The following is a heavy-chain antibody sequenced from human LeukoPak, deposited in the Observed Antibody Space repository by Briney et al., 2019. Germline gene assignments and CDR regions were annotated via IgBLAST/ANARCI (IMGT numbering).Heavy chain of an antibody. CDR1: GYTLTELS. J-gene: IGHJ4*02. V-gene: IGHV1-24*01. CDR3: ARARQLGLFDY. CDR2: FDPEDGET. D-gene: IGHD1-1*01. Sequence: GASVKVSCKVSGYTLTELSMHWVRQAPGKGLEWMGGFDPEDGETIYAQKFQGRVTITADESTSTAYMELSSLRSEDTAVYYCARARQLGLFDYWGQGTLVTVSS.